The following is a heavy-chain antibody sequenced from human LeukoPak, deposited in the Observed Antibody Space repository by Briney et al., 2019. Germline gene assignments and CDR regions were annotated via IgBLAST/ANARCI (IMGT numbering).Heavy chain of an antibody. CDR3: ARDRSNYGDYKYNWFDP. D-gene: IGHD4-17*01. Sequence: SETLSLTCTVSGGSISSYYWSWIRQPPGKGLEWIGYIYYSGSTNYNPSLKSRVTISVDTSKNQFSLKLSSVTAADTAVYYCARDRSNYGDYKYNWFDPWGQGTLVTVSS. J-gene: IGHJ5*02. CDR2: IYYSGST. V-gene: IGHV4-59*12. CDR1: GGSISSYY.